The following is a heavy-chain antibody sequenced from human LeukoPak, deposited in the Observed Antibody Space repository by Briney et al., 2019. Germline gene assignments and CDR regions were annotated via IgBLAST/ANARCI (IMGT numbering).Heavy chain of an antibody. CDR2: INPNSGGT. J-gene: IGHJ4*02. D-gene: IGHD2-21*01. V-gene: IGHV1-2*06. CDR1: GYTLTSYY. CDR3: ARDFKVNYDY. Sequence: ASVKVSCKASGYTLTSYYMHWVRQAPGQGLEWMGRINPNSGGTNYAQKFQGRVTMTRDTSISTAYMELSRLRSDDTAVYYCARDFKVNYDYWGQGTLVTVSS.